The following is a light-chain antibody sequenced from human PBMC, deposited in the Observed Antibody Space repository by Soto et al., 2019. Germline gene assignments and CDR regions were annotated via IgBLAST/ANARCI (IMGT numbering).Light chain of an antibody. CDR3: GTWDNSLIRVV. V-gene: IGLV1-51*01. J-gene: IGLJ2*01. Sequence: QSVLMQPPSVSAAPGQKVTISCSGSSSNIGNNYVSWYQQLPVTAPKLLISYNDQRPSGIPDRFSGSKSGTSATLDITGLQTGDEADYFCGTWDNSLIRVVFGGGTKLTVL. CDR2: YND. CDR1: SSNIGNNY.